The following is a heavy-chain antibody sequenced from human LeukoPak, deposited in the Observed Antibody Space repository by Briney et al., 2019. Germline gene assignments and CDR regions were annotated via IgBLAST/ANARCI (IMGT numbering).Heavy chain of an antibody. CDR2: MSYDGTNE. V-gene: IGHV3-30*03. Sequence: PGKSLRLSCAASGFTFRSYGIHWVRQAPGKGVEWVAVMSYDGTNEYYADSLKGRFTISRDNSKNSLYLQMNSLRAEDTAVYYCATEGSYDTLTGDYQPRVYWGQGTLVTVSS. CDR1: GFTFRSYG. J-gene: IGHJ4*02. D-gene: IGHD3-9*01. CDR3: ATEGSYDTLTGDYQPRVY.